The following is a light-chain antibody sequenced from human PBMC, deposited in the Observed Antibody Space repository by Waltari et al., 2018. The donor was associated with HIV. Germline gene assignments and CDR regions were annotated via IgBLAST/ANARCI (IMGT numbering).Light chain of an antibody. CDR1: GSNIGSNN. CDR2: RNK. CDR3: AAWDDSLNGPV. J-gene: IGLJ2*01. V-gene: IGLV1-44*01. Sequence: QSVLTQSPSASGTPGQRVTISCSGSGSNIGSNNVHWYQRFPGTAPKLLIDRNKRRPSGVPDRFSGSKSGASASLAISGLQSEDEADYYCAAWDDSLNGPVFGGGTRLTVL.